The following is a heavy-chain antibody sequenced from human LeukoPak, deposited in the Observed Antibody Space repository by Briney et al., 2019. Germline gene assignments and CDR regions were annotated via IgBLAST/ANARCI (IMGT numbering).Heavy chain of an antibody. J-gene: IGHJ6*03. V-gene: IGHV3-20*04. Sequence: GVSLRLSCTTSGVTLGDYGMSWVRQAPGNGLELVSGINWNGGSTGYADSVKGRFTISRDNAKNSLYLQMNSLRAEDTALYYCAREGYCSSTSCYVGYYYYYMDVWGKGTTVTVSS. CDR1: GVTLGDYG. CDR3: AREGYCSSTSCYVGYYYYYMDV. CDR2: INWNGGST. D-gene: IGHD2-2*01.